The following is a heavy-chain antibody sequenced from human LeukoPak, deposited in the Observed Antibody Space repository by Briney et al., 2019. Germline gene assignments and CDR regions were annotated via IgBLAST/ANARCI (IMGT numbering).Heavy chain of an antibody. Sequence: PSETLSLTCAVSGYSISSDYSWGWIRQPPGKGLEWIGTIYHSGNTYYNPSLKSRVTISVDTSKNQFSLKLSSVTAADTAVYYCARQSCSSTSCYTRFDYWGQGTLVTVSS. CDR3: ARQSCSSTSCYTRFDY. D-gene: IGHD2-2*02. V-gene: IGHV4-38-2*01. CDR2: IYHSGNT. J-gene: IGHJ4*02. CDR1: GYSISSDYS.